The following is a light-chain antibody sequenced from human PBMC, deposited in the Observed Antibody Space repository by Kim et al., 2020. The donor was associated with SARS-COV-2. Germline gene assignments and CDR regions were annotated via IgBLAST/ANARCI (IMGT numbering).Light chain of an antibody. J-gene: IGKJ2*01. Sequence: LSPGQRATLYCRASHFINNYLAWDQQKPGQAPRLLISDASKRATGSPARFSGSGSGTDFTLTISSLEPEDFAVYYCQQRSNWPPYTFGQGTKLEI. CDR2: DAS. V-gene: IGKV3-11*01. CDR1: HFINNY. CDR3: QQRSNWPPYT.